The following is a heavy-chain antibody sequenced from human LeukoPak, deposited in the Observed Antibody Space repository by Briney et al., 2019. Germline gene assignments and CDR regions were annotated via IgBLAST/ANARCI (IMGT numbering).Heavy chain of an antibody. J-gene: IGHJ4*02. Sequence: ASVKVSCKASGYTFTGYYMHWVRQAPGQGLEWMGWINPNSGGTNYAQKFQGRVTMTRDTSISTAYMELSRLRSDDTAVYYCARDELTRYNGNHPGGNDFDYWGQGTLVTVSS. V-gene: IGHV1-2*02. CDR2: INPNSGGT. D-gene: IGHD1-1*01. CDR3: ARDELTRYNGNHPGGNDFDY. CDR1: GYTFTGYY.